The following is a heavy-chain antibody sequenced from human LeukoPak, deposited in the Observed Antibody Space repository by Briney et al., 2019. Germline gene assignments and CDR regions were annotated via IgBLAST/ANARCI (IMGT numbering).Heavy chain of an antibody. CDR1: GYTFTSYG. V-gene: IGHV1-18*01. CDR2: LSAYNGNT. Sequence: ASVKVSCKASGYTFTSYGISWVRQAPAQGLEWMGWLSAYNGNTNYAQKLQGRVTMTTDTSTSTAYMELRSLRSDDTAVYYCARDNALAAPSYFDYWGQGTLVTVSS. CDR3: ARDNALAAPSYFDY. D-gene: IGHD6-13*01. J-gene: IGHJ4*02.